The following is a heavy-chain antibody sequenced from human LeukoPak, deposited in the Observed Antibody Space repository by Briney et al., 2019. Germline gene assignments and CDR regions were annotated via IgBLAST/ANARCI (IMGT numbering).Heavy chain of an antibody. V-gene: IGHV3-7*01. J-gene: IGHJ4*02. CDR2: IKQDGSEK. CDR1: GFTFSSFS. D-gene: IGHD3-22*01. CDR3: AREVPYYDSSGYPPYYFDY. Sequence: PGGSLRLSCAASGFTFSSFSMIWVRQAPGKGLEWVANIKQDGSEKYYVDSVKGRFTISRDNAKNSLYLQMNSLRAEDTAVYYCAREVPYYDSSGYPPYYFDYWGQGTLVTVSS.